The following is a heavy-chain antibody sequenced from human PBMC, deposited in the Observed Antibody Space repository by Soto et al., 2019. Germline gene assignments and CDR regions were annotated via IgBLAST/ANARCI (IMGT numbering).Heavy chain of an antibody. D-gene: IGHD3-22*01. J-gene: IGHJ4*02. Sequence: VQLVESGGGLVQPGGSLRLSCAASGFTFSNYWMHWVRQGPGKGLVWVSRINSDGSSSTYADSVKGRFTISRDNAKNSLYLQMNSLRAEDTAVYYCVRENRYDNSGYYYQGFDYCGQGTLVTVSS. V-gene: IGHV3-74*01. CDR3: VRENRYDNSGYYYQGFDY. CDR2: INSDGSSS. CDR1: GFTFSNYW.